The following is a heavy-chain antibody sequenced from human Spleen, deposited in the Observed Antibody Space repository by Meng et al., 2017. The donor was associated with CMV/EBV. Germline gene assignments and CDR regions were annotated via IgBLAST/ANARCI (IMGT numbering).Heavy chain of an antibody. CDR3: TRGRRPFAYFDH. Sequence: SGASGSGSRAAWHWLGQSPSRSLEWIGRTYYRSKWYSDYAMSVKSRMTINPDTSKQQFALQLNSVTPEDTAVYYCTRGRRPFAYFDHWGQGTLVTVSS. J-gene: IGHJ4*02. CDR2: TYYRSKWYS. D-gene: IGHD6-6*01. V-gene: IGHV6-1*01. CDR1: GASGSGSRAA.